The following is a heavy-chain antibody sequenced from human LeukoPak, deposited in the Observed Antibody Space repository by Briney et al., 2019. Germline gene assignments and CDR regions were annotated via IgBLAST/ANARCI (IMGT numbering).Heavy chain of an antibody. CDR3: ARHKGGPGAPNFDY. D-gene: IGHD1-26*01. Sequence: SETLSLTCTVSGGSISSSSYYWGWIRQPPGKGLEWIGYIYTSGSTNYNPSLKSRVTISVDTSKNQFSLKLSSVTAADTAVYYCARHKGGPGAPNFDYWGQGTLVTVSS. CDR2: IYTSGST. J-gene: IGHJ4*02. CDR1: GGSISSSSYY. V-gene: IGHV4-61*05.